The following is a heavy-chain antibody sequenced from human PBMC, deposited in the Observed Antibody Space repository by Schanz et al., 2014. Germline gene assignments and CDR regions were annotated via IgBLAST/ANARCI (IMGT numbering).Heavy chain of an antibody. D-gene: IGHD2-2*01. CDR2: IRDNGSVK. V-gene: IGHV3-30*02. J-gene: IGHJ6*02. CDR1: KFTFSGYG. Sequence: QVQLVESGGGVVQPGGSLTLSCAASKFTFSGYGMHWVRQAPGKGLDWVAFIRDNGSVKNYLDSVKGRFTISRDNSKDTLYLQMNSLRDEDTAVYYCARGPSRGTYYYGMDVWGQGTTVTVSS. CDR3: ARGPSRGTYYYGMDV.